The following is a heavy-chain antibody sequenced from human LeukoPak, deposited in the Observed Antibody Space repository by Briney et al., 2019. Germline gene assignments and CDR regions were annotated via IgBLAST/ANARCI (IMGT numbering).Heavy chain of an antibody. CDR2: MNPNTGDT. D-gene: IGHD1-26*01. CDR3: TRGSLSGSSRDY. J-gene: IGHJ4*02. V-gene: IGHV1-8*01. Sequence: ASVTVSCKSSGYTFTVYDINWVRQATGQGLEWMGWMNPNTGDTGYAQKFQGRVTMTRNTSIDTAYMELSGLRSEDTAVYYCTRGSLSGSSRDYWGQGTLVTVSS. CDR1: GYTFTVYD.